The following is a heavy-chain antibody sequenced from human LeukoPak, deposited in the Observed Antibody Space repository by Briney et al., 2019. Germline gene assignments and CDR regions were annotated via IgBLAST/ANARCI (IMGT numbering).Heavy chain of an antibody. Sequence: GGSLRLSCAASGFTFSSYAMSWVRQAPGKGLEWVSAISGSGGSTYYADSVKGRFTISRDNSKNTLYLQMNSLRAEDTAVYFCAKGSSSTITARLNYWGQGTLVTVSS. CDR2: ISGSGGST. D-gene: IGHD6-6*01. J-gene: IGHJ4*02. V-gene: IGHV3-23*01. CDR3: AKGSSSTITARLNY. CDR1: GFTFSSYA.